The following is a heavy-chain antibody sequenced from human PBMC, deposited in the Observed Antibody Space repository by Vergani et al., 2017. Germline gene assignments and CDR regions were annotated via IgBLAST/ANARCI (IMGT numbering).Heavy chain of an antibody. V-gene: IGHV3-33*01. CDR1: GFIFSDYV. Sequence: QVQLVESGGGVVQPGKSLSLSCETSGFIFSDYVMHWVRQAPGKGLEWVAGIWHDGSNEKYVDSVQGRFTISRDNSKNTLYLEMESLRAEDAAVYYCARDCTSGGCPDNYGMDVWGQGATVTVSS. CDR3: ARDCTSGGCPDNYGMDV. D-gene: IGHD2-8*01. CDR2: IWHDGSNE. J-gene: IGHJ6*02.